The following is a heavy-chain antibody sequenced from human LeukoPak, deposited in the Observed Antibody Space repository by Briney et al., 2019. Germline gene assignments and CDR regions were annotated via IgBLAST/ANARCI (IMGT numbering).Heavy chain of an antibody. D-gene: IGHD4-17*01. Sequence: GGSLRLSCAASGFTVSSNYMSWVRQAPGKGLEWVSVIYSGGSTYYADSVKGRFTISRDNSKNTLYLQMNSLRAEDTAVYYCARDENEDYGDYDYWGQGTLVTVSS. J-gene: IGHJ4*02. CDR2: IYSGGST. V-gene: IGHV3-66*01. CDR3: ARDENEDYGDYDY. CDR1: GFTVSSNY.